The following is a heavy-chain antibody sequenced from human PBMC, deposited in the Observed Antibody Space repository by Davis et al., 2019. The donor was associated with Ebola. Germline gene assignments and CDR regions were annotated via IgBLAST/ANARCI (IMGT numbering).Heavy chain of an antibody. D-gene: IGHD1-20*01. CDR2: LGTSADT. CDR1: GFIFSRYV. V-gene: IGHV3-23*01. Sequence: GGSLRLSCAASGFIFSRYVMSWVRQAPGKGLEWVSTLGTSADTYYADSVKGRFTISRDNSKNTLYLQMNSLRAEDTAVYYCVKELITGSSYYIDSWGQGTLVTVSS. J-gene: IGHJ4*02. CDR3: VKELITGSSYYIDS.